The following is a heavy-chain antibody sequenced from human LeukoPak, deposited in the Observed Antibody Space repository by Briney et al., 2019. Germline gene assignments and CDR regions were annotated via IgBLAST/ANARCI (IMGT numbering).Heavy chain of an antibody. V-gene: IGHV3-66*02. J-gene: IGHJ4*02. CDR1: GFTVSSNY. CDR3: AKGGASVTRYVDY. CDR2: IFTSGGT. D-gene: IGHD4-17*01. Sequence: PGGSLRLSCVASGFTVSSNYMSWVRQAPGKGLEWVSVIFTSGGTDYPDAVKGRFTISRDNSQNTLYLQMNSLRPEDTAVYYCAKGGASVTRYVDYWGQGTLVTVSS.